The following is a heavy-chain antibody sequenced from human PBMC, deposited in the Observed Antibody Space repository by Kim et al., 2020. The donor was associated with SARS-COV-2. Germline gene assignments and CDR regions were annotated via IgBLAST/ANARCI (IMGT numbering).Heavy chain of an antibody. CDR2: RST. Sequence: RSTGSPDSVRGRFTISRDNAKNTLYLQMESLRREDTAVYYCVRDVTWSVDYWGQGTLVTVS. V-gene: IGHV3-74*01. CDR3: VRDVTWSVDY. D-gene: IGHD2-8*01. J-gene: IGHJ4*02.